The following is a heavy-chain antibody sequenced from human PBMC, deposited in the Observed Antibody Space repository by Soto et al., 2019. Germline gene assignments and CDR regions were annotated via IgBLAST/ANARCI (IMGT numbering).Heavy chain of an antibody. CDR1: SVSINSFTNNY. J-gene: IGHJ6*02. D-gene: IGHD3-16*01. V-gene: IGHV4-4*08. Sequence: QAQLQKSGPGLVKPSETLSLTCTVSSVSINSFTNNYCSWIRGPPGKGLEWVGYISKSGFTRYNPDPTSRVSPLVDTSMNDSALTVSSCTGGDAAVDALGEQDCWKLYGHVDVWGLWTTFTVSS. CDR2: ISKSGFT. CDR3: GEQDCWKLYGHVDV.